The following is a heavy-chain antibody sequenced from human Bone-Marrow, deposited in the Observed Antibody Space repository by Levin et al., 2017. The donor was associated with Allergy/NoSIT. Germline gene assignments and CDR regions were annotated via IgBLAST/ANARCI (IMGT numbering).Heavy chain of an antibody. Sequence: GGSLRLSCAASAFTFTSYAMSWVRQAPGKGLEWVSTITGSGSTTYYADSVKGRFTISRDNPENTLYLQMKSLRAEDTAVYYCASGGWYGDDYWGQGTLVTVSS. CDR2: ITGSGSTT. D-gene: IGHD6-19*01. J-gene: IGHJ4*02. CDR3: ASGGWYGDDY. CDR1: AFTFTSYA. V-gene: IGHV3-23*01.